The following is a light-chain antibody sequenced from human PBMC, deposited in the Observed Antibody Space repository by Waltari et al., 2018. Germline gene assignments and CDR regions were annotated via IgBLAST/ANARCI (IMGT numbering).Light chain of an antibody. CDR3: HQYDHWPTFT. CDR1: QSVSGN. Sequence: EIVMTQSPATLSVSPGEGVTLSCRASQSVSGNLAWYQHRPGQAPRLLIYGASTRATGIPARFSGSGSGTEFTLTISSLQSEDFAVYYCHQYDHWPTFTFGQGTKLEI. CDR2: GAS. J-gene: IGKJ2*01. V-gene: IGKV3-15*01.